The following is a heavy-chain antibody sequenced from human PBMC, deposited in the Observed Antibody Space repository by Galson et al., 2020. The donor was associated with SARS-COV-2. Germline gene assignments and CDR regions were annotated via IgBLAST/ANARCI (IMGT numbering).Heavy chain of an antibody. D-gene: IGHD3-10*02. Sequence: SETLSLTCAVYGGSFSGYSWSWIRQTPGRGLEWIGEINHSGSTYYNPSLKSRVIISVDTSKNQFYMKLSSVTAADTSVYYCARSQSTCEGFLVMLGAEEDSDYWGLGTRVTVSS. CDR3: ARSQSTCEGFLVMLGAEEDSDY. CDR1: GGSFSGYS. V-gene: IGHV4-34*01. CDR2: INHSGST. J-gene: IGHJ4*02.